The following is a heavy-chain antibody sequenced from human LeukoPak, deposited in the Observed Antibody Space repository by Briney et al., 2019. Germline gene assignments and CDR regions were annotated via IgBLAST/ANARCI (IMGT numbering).Heavy chain of an antibody. V-gene: IGHV1-69*13. D-gene: IGHD3-10*01. CDR3: AREWAGYGSGSYYYY. CDR2: IIPLFGTA. J-gene: IGHJ4*02. Sequence: ASVTVSCKASGGTFSSYAISWVRQAPGQGLEWMGGIIPLFGTANYAQKFLGRVIITADESTSTTYMYLNSLKSDDTAVYYCAREWAGYGSGSYYYYWGQGTLVTVSS. CDR1: GGTFSSYA.